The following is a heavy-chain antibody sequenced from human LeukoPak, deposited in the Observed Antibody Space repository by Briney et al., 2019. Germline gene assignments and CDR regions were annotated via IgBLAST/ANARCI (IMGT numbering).Heavy chain of an antibody. CDR3: ARNIAAAGPYYFDS. D-gene: IGHD6-13*01. Sequence: GGSLRLSCAASGFTFSSYAMHWVRQAPGKGLEWVAVITYDGSNKYYADSVKGRFTISRDNSKNTLYLQMNSLRAEDTAVYCCARNIAAAGPYYFDSWGQGTLVTVSS. CDR1: GFTFSSYA. V-gene: IGHV3-30-3*01. J-gene: IGHJ4*02. CDR2: ITYDGSNK.